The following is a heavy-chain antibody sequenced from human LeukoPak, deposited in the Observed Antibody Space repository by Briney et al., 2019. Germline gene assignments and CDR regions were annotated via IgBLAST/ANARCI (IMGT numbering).Heavy chain of an antibody. Sequence: GGSLRLSCAASGLTFSNAWMSWVRQAPGQGLEWVARIKTKTDGETTDYAAPVKGRFTISRDDSKNTLYLQMNSLKTEDTAVYYCTTDYYDYVWGSYRPDYWGQGTLVTVSS. J-gene: IGHJ4*02. V-gene: IGHV3-15*01. CDR3: TTDYYDYVWGSYRPDY. D-gene: IGHD3-16*02. CDR1: GLTFSNAW. CDR2: IKTKTDGETT.